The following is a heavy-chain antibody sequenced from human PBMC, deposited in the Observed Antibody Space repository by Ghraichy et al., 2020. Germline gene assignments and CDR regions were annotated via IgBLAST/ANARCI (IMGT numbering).Heavy chain of an antibody. Sequence: GGSLRLSCAASGFTFSSFAMQWVRQAPGKGLEYVAAITNNGDNTYYGNFVRGRFTVSRDTVQNTLYLQMGSLRPDDTALYYCSRGPPGERYGHDDFWGQGTQGSVS. CDR1: GFTFSSFA. CDR3: SRGPPGERYGHDDF. CDR2: ITNNGDNT. J-gene: IGHJ4*02. D-gene: IGHD1-1*01. V-gene: IGHV3-64*01.